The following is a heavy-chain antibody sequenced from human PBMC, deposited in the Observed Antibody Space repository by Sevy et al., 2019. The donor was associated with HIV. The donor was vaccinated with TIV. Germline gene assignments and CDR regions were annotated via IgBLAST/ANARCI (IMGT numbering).Heavy chain of an antibody. D-gene: IGHD6-13*01. CDR2: TYYRSKWYN. Sequence: SQTLSLTCAISGDSVSSNSAAWSWIRQSPSRGLEWVGRTYYRSKWYNDYAVSVKSRITINPDTSKNQFSLQLNSVTPEDTAVYYCARSGVAAAGTGIYWYFDLWGRGTLVTVSS. CDR3: ARSGVAAAGTGIYWYFDL. CDR1: GDSVSSNSAA. J-gene: IGHJ2*01. V-gene: IGHV6-1*01.